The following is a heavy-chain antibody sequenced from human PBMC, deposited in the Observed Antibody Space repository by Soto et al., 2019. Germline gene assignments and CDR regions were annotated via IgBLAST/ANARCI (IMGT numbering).Heavy chain of an antibody. Sequence: SETLSLTCTVTGDSISSRSYYWGWIRQPPGKGLEWIGSIYYSGSTYNNPSLRSRVSMSIDTSKDQFSLKLKSVTAADTALYFCARQRTSVVTQAYFDVWGSGSLVTVSS. V-gene: IGHV4-39*01. J-gene: IGHJ4*02. CDR1: GDSISSRSYY. D-gene: IGHD2-21*02. CDR3: ARQRTSVVTQAYFDV. CDR2: IYYSGST.